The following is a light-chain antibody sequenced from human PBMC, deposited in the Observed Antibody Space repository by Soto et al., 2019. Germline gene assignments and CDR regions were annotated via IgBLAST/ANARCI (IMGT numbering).Light chain of an antibody. J-gene: IGLJ3*02. CDR1: NSNIGRYS. V-gene: IGLV1-44*01. CDR3: AAWDDNLNGPL. CDR2: SDD. Sequence: QSALTQPPSLSGTPGQRVTISCSGSNSNIGRYSVNWYQHFPGTAPKILIYSDDERPSGVPDRFSSSKSGTSASLAISGLQSEDEAEYYCAAWDDNLNGPLFGGGTKLTVL.